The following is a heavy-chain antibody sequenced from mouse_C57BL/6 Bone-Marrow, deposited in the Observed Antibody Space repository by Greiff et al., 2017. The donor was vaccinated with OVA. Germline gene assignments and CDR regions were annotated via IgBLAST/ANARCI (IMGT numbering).Heavy chain of an antibody. CDR3: ARSFYGNYVDFDY. J-gene: IGHJ2*01. V-gene: IGHV1-42*01. Sequence: EVQLQQSGPELVKPGASVKISCKASGYSFTGYYMNWVKQSPEKSLEWIGEINPSTGGTTYNQKFKAKATLTVDKSSSTAYMQLKSLTSEDSAVYYCARSFYGNYVDFDYWGQGTTLTVSS. CDR2: INPSTGGT. CDR1: GYSFTGYY. D-gene: IGHD2-1*01.